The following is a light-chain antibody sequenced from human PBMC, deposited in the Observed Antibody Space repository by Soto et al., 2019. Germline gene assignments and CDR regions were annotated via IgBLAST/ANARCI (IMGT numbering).Light chain of an antibody. V-gene: IGKV4-1*01. CDR3: QQYYSNTWT. CDR2: WAS. Sequence: DIVMTQSPDSLAVSLGERATINCKSSQSVLYSSNNKNYLAWYQQKPGQPPKLLIYWASTRESGVPDRFSGSGSGTDFTLPISRLQAEDVQVYYCQQYYSNTWTFGQGTKVDIK. CDR1: QSVLYSSNNKNY. J-gene: IGKJ1*01.